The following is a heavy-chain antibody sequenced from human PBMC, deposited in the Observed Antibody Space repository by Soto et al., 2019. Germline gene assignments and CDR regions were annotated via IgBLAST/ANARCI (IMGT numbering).Heavy chain of an antibody. V-gene: IGHV4-39*01. J-gene: IGHJ4*02. Sequence: SETLSLTCTVSGGSISSSGHYWVWIRQPPGEGLEWIGDINYSGSTHYNPSLKSRVTISVDTSKNQLSLKLSSVTAADTAVYYCVRNGDLPIYYWGQGALVTVSS. CDR2: INYSGST. CDR3: VRNGDLPIYY. D-gene: IGHD4-17*01. CDR1: GGSISSSGHY.